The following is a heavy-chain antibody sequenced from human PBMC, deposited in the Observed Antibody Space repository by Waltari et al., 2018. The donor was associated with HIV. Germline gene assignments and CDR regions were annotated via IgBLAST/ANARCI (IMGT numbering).Heavy chain of an antibody. D-gene: IGHD2-15*01. J-gene: IGHJ4*02. CDR3: VAEWWYGSPGC. V-gene: IGHV3-7*01. CDR2: IKQDGSEK. CDR1: GITISTYW. Sequence: EVQLVESGGGLVQPGGSLRLSCAVSGITISTYWMSWVRQAPGKGLAWVANIKQDGSEKCYVDSVKGRFSISRDDADNSLYLEMNNLRADDTAVYYCVAEWWYGSPGCWGQGILVTVSP.